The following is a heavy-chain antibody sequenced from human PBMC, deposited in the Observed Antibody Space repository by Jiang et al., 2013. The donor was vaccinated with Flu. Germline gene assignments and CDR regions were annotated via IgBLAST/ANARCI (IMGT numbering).Heavy chain of an antibody. CDR2: ISGSGGST. D-gene: IGHD2-2*01. J-gene: IGHJ4*02. Sequence: VQLLESGGDFVQPGGSLRLSCAASGFIFSTYAMTWVRQAPGKGLEWVSSISGSGGSTNYADSVKGRFTISRENSKNTLFLQMNSLRVEDTAVYYCAKRTVVGPVVIRTGGFDSWGQGTLVTVSS. CDR3: AKRTVVGPVVIRTGGFDS. V-gene: IGHV3-23*01. CDR1: GFIFSTYA.